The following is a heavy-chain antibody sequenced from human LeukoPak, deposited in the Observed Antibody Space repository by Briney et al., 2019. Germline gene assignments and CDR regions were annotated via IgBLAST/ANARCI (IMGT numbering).Heavy chain of an antibody. D-gene: IGHD5-24*01. Sequence: GRSLRLSCAASGFTFSSYAMSWVRQAPGKGLEWGSAISNSGGSTYYADSVKGRFTISRDNSKNTLYLQMNSLRAEDTAVYYCAKVLQYYYYGMDVWGQGTTVTVSS. CDR2: ISNSGGST. CDR1: GFTFSSYA. J-gene: IGHJ6*02. V-gene: IGHV3-23*01. CDR3: AKVLQYYYYGMDV.